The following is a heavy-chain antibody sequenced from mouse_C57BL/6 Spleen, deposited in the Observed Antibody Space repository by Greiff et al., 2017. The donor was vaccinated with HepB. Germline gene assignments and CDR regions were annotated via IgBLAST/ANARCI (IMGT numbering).Heavy chain of an antibody. CDR3: TNLYGGSPPYAMDY. Sequence: QVQLQQSGAELVRPGASVTLSCKASGYTFTDYEMHWVKQTPVPGLEWIGAIDPETGGTAYNQKFKGKAILTADKSSSTAYMELRSLTSEYSAVYYCTNLYGGSPPYAMDYWGQGTSVTVSS. V-gene: IGHV1-15*01. J-gene: IGHJ4*01. D-gene: IGHD1-1*01. CDR2: IDPETGGT. CDR1: GYTFTDYE.